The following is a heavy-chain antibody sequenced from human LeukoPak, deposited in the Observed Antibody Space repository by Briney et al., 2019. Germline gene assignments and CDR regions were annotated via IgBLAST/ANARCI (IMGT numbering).Heavy chain of an antibody. V-gene: IGHV1-69*13. CDR3: ASIRLGELSLYALDI. D-gene: IGHD3-16*02. CDR2: IIPIFGTA. CDR1: GGTFSSYA. Sequence: ASVKVSCKASGGTFSSYAISWVRQAPGQGLEWMGGIIPIFGTANYAQKFQGRVTITADESTSTAYMELSSLRSEDTAVYYCASIRLGELSLYALDIWGQGTMVTVSS. J-gene: IGHJ3*02.